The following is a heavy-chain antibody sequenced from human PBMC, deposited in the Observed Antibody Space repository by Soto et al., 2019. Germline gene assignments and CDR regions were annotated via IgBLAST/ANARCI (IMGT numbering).Heavy chain of an antibody. D-gene: IGHD6-19*01. CDR2: IYYSGST. J-gene: IGHJ5*01. Sequence: SSETLSLTCTVSGGSISSYYWSWIRQPPGKGLEWIGYIYYSGSTNYNPSLKSRVTISVDTSKNQSSLKLSSVTAADTAVYYCARHEAYSSGWFDYWGQGTLVTVSS. CDR1: GGSISSYY. CDR3: ARHEAYSSGWFDY. V-gene: IGHV4-59*08.